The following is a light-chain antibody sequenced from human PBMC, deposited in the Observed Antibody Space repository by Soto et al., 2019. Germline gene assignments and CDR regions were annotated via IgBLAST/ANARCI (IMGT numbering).Light chain of an antibody. CDR3: ATWDSSLSVGV. J-gene: IGLJ2*01. CDR2: DIY. V-gene: IGLV1-51*01. Sequence: QSVLTQPPSVSAAPGQEVSLSCSGSSSNIGRNYVCWYQQLPGTAPKLLIYDIYKRPSDIPDRFSGSQSGTSATLAITGLQTGDEANYYCATWDSSLSVGVFGGGTKLTVL. CDR1: SSNIGRNY.